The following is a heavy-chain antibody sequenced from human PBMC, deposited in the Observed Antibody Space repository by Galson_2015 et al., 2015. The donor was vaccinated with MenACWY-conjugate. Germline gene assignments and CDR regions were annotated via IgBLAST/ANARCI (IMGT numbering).Heavy chain of an antibody. Sequence: SVKVSCKASGGTFSSYAISWVRQAPGQGLEWMGGIIPIFGTANYAQKFQGRVTITADESTSTAYMELSSLRSEDTAVYYCARVLLPAADHNYYYHYYMDVWGKGTTVTVSS. J-gene: IGHJ6*03. CDR2: IIPIFGTA. D-gene: IGHD6-13*01. CDR1: GGTFSSYA. V-gene: IGHV1-69*13. CDR3: ARVLLPAADHNYYYHYYMDV.